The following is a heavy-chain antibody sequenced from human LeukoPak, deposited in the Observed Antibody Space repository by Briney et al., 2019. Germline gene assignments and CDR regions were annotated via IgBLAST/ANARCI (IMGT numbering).Heavy chain of an antibody. Sequence: PGGSLRLSCAASGFTFSSYWMSWVRQAPGKGLEWVANIKQDGSEKYYVGSVKGRFTISRDNAKNSLYLQMNSLRAEDTAVYYCARVGPLLWFGESPGYYYYGMDVWGKGTTVTVSS. J-gene: IGHJ6*04. V-gene: IGHV3-7*03. CDR3: ARVGPLLWFGESPGYYYYGMDV. D-gene: IGHD3-10*01. CDR2: IKQDGSEK. CDR1: GFTFSSYW.